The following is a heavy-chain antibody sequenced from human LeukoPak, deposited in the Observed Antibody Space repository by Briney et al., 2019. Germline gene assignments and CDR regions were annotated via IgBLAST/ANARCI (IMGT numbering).Heavy chain of an antibody. J-gene: IGHJ3*02. CDR3: ARDLRWEQRGAFDI. D-gene: IGHD1-26*01. CDR1: GGSISSGDYY. CDR2: IYYSGST. V-gene: IGHV4-30-4*08. Sequence: PSQTLFLTCTVSGGSISSGDYYWSWIRQPPGKGLEWIGYIYYSGSTYYNPSLKSRVTISVDTSKNQFSLKLSSVTAADTAVYYCARDLRWEQRGAFDIWGQGTMVTVSS.